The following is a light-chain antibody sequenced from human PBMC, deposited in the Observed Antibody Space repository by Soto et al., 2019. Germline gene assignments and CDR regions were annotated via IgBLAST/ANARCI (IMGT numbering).Light chain of an antibody. J-gene: IGKJ1*01. CDR2: AAS. CDR3: QKYNQAPWT. CDR1: RDIDNS. Sequence: DIQVTQSPPFLSASVGDRVTITCRASRDIDNSLAWYQQIPGKAPKLLIYAASTLQSGVPSRFRGSGSGTSFILTITTLQPEDVAIYYCQKYNQAPWTFGQGTKVEV. V-gene: IGKV1-27*01.